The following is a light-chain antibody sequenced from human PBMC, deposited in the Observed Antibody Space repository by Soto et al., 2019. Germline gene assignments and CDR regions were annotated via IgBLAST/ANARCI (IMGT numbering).Light chain of an antibody. CDR2: AVN. CDR3: SSYSDTNTPVV. J-gene: IGLJ3*02. V-gene: IGLV2-14*03. Sequence: QSALTQPASVSGSPGQSITIPCTGTTSDVGNYNYVSWYQQHPGKAPKLMISAVNNRPFGVSTRFSGSKSGNTASLTISGLQTDDEADYYCSSYSDTNTPVVFGGGTKLTVL. CDR1: TSDVGNYNY.